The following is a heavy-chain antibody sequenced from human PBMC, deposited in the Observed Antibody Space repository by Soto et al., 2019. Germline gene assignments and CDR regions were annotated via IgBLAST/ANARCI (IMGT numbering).Heavy chain of an antibody. CDR3: ARLVYDTRLNYMYFDF. J-gene: IGHJ4*02. CDR2: IFHDGTA. D-gene: IGHD2-8*01. V-gene: IGHV4-4*02. Sequence: KPSETLSLTCAVSGVSISSGNWWTWFLQTPERGLEYIGEIFHDGTANYYPSFERRVAISVDTSKNQFSLKLTSVTAADTAIYFCARLVYDTRLNYMYFDFWGQGALVTVSS. CDR1: GVSISSGNW.